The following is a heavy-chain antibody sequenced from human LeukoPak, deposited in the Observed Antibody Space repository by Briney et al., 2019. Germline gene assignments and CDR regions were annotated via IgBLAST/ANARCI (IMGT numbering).Heavy chain of an antibody. V-gene: IGHV3-48*02. J-gene: IGHJ4*02. Sequence: GGSLRLSCAASGFTFSSYTMTWVRQAPGKGLEWVSYISGSSTTIYYADSVKGRFTISRDNAKNSRYLQMTSLRDEDTAVYYCARDVWSYGDSGVDYGGQGTLVTVSS. CDR2: ISGSSTTI. CDR3: ARDVWSYGDSGVDY. CDR1: GFTFSSYT. D-gene: IGHD3-16*01.